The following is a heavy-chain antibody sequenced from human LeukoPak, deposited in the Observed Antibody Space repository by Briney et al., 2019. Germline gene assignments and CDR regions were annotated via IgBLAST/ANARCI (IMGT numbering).Heavy chain of an antibody. CDR3: ATGKWSFEY. Sequence: TGGSLRLSCAASGFTFSSYAMSWIRQAPGKGLEWVSYISSSGSTIYYADSVKGRFTISRDNTKNSLYLRMISLRAEDTAVYYCATGKWSFEYWGQGTLVTVSS. CDR1: GFTFSSYA. CDR2: ISSSGSTI. J-gene: IGHJ4*02. V-gene: IGHV3-11*01. D-gene: IGHD2-8*01.